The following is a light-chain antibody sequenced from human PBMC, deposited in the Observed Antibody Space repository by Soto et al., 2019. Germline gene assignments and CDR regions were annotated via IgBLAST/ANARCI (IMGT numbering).Light chain of an antibody. CDR2: GAS. Sequence: EIVLTQSPATLSSFPGDRVTLSCRASQSVSSNLAWYQQKPGQAPRLLIYGASTRATGIPARFSGSGSGTEFTLTISSLQSEDFAVYYCQQYNNWPPSTFGQGTKVDIK. J-gene: IGKJ2*01. V-gene: IGKV3-15*01. CDR3: QQYNNWPPST. CDR1: QSVSSN.